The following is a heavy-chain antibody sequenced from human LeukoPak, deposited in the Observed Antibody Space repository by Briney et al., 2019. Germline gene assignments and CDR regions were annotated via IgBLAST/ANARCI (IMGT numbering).Heavy chain of an antibody. Sequence: GPSVKVSCKASGYTFTSYGISWVRQAPGQGVEWMGWISAYNGNTNYAQKLQGRVTMTTDTSTSTAYMELRSLRSDDTAVYYCARDDLVIGGYYYYRMDVWGQGTTVTVSS. CDR2: ISAYNGNT. D-gene: IGHD3-9*01. J-gene: IGHJ6*02. CDR3: ARDDLVIGGYYYYRMDV. CDR1: GYTFTSYG. V-gene: IGHV1-18*01.